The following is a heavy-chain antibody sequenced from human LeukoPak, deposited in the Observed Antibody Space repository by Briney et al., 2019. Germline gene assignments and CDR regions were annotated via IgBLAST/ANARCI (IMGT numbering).Heavy chain of an antibody. CDR1: GFTFSNYG. J-gene: IGHJ4*02. CDR3: ARQTGSGLFILP. D-gene: IGHD3/OR15-3a*01. V-gene: IGHV4-39*01. CDR2: IYYSGNT. Sequence: GSLRLSCAVSGFTFSNYGMSWVRQAPGKGLEWIGSIYYSGNTYYNASLKSQVSISIDTSKNQFSLKLTSVTAADTAVYYCARQTGSGLFILPGGQGTLVTVSS.